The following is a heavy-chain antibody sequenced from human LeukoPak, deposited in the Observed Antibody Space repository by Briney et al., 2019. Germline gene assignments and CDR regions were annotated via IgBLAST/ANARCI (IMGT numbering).Heavy chain of an antibody. CDR1: GFTFSNYP. J-gene: IGHJ4*02. V-gene: IGHV3-30*18. D-gene: IGHD5-24*01. CDR3: AKSREGVPTRCLDS. Sequence: GGSLRLSCAASGFTFSNYPMHWFRQAPGKGLEWVAIISYDGYTSYYADSVKGRFTISRDTSQNTLYLQMDSLRAEDTAVYYCAKSREGVPTRCLDSWGQGTLVTVSS. CDR2: ISYDGYTS.